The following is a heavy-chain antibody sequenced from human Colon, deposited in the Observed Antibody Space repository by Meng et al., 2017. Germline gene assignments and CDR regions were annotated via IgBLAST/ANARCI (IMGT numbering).Heavy chain of an antibody. V-gene: IGHV4-31*03. CDR2: IYYSGST. CDR1: CGSISSGGYY. CDR3: ARVVIGSGSYGDWFDP. Sequence: QVQLQESGPGLVKPSQTLSLTCTVSCGSISSGGYYWSWIRQHPGKGLEWIGYIYYSGSTYYNPSLKSRVTISLDTSKNRFSLKLRSVTAADTAVYYCARVVIGSGSYGDWFDPWGQGTLVTVSS. J-gene: IGHJ5*02. D-gene: IGHD3-10*01.